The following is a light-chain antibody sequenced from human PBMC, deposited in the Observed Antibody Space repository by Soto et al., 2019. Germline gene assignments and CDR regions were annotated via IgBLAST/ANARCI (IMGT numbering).Light chain of an antibody. V-gene: IGKV1-27*01. CDR1: QGIRNY. J-gene: IGKJ4*01. CDR3: QQYGTSPHT. Sequence: DIQMTQSPSSLSASVGDRVTITCRASQGIRNYLAWYHQKPGKVPKVLIYAASTLQSGVPSRFSGSGSGTDFTLTISSLQPEDVATYYCQQYGTSPHTFGGGTKVEIK. CDR2: AAS.